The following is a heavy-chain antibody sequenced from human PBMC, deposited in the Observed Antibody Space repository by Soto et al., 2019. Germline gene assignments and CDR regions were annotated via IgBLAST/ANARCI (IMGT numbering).Heavy chain of an antibody. CDR1: GGCISTYY. J-gene: IGHJ5*02. Sequence: ETLSLTGTVAGGCISTYYWSWIRQPPGKGLEWIGYIYYSGSTNYTPSLKSRVTISVDTSKNQFSLKLSSVTAADTAVYYCKSEGRISSGSNWFDPWGQGTLVTVSS. CDR2: IYYSGST. CDR3: KSEGRISSGSNWFDP. D-gene: IGHD6-19*01. V-gene: IGHV4-59*01.